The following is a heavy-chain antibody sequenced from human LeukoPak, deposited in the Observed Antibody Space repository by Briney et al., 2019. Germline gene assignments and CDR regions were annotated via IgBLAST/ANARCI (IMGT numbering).Heavy chain of an antibody. CDR3: ATEEGTTEFDY. J-gene: IGHJ4*02. D-gene: IGHD4-11*01. CDR2: ISSDGSSK. V-gene: IGHV3-30*04. CDR1: GFTFNSYS. Sequence: PGGSLRLSCAASGFTFNSYSMHWVRQAPGKGLEGVAFISSDGSSKFYADSVKGRFTISRDNSKNTLYLQMNSLRPEDTDVYYCATEEGTTEFDYWGQGTLVTVSS.